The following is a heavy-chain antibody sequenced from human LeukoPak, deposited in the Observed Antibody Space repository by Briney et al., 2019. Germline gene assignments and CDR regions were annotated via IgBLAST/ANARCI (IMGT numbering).Heavy chain of an antibody. CDR2: IYHSGST. Sequence: SETLSLTCTVSGYSISSGYYWGWIRQPPGKGLEWIGSIYHSGSTYYNPSLKSRVTISVDTSKNQFSLKLSSVTAADTAVYYCARVSGAMARGYYFDYWGQGTLVTVSS. J-gene: IGHJ4*02. D-gene: IGHD5-18*01. V-gene: IGHV4-38-2*02. CDR3: ARVSGAMARGYYFDY. CDR1: GYSISSGYY.